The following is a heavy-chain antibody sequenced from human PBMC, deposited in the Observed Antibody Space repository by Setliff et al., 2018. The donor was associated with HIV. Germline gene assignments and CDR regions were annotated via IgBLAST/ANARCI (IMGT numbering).Heavy chain of an antibody. CDR2: ISDYNDKT. D-gene: IGHD3-10*01. J-gene: IGHJ6*02. CDR1: GGTFSSYA. V-gene: IGHV1-18*01. CDR3: ARDKADFGEGMDV. Sequence: ASVKVSCKASGGTFSSYAISWVRQAPGQGLEWMGWISDYNDKTNYVQKVQGRVTMTTYTSTRTAYVELRSLRSDDTAVYYCARDKADFGEGMDVWGQGTTVTVSS.